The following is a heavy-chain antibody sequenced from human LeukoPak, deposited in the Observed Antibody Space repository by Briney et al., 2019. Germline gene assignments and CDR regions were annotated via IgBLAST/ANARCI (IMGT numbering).Heavy chain of an antibody. D-gene: IGHD3-10*01. V-gene: IGHV3-23*01. CDR3: AKVIAGSGSYLFDP. CDR1: GFTFSSYA. J-gene: IGHJ5*02. CDR2: ISGSGGST. Sequence: GGSLRLSCAASGFTFSSYAMGWVRQAPGKGLEWVSAISGSGGSTHYADSVKGRFTISRDNSKNTLYLQMNSLRAEDTAVYYCAKVIAGSGSYLFDPWGQGTLVTVSS.